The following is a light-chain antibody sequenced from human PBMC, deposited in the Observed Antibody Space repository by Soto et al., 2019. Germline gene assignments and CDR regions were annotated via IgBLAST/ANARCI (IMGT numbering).Light chain of an antibody. V-gene: IGLV2-8*01. CDR1: SSDVGAYNY. J-gene: IGLJ1*01. CDR2: EVS. Sequence: QSVLAQPPSASGSPGQSVTISCTGTSSDVGAYNYVSWYQQHPGKAPKLMIYEVSKRPSGVPDRFSGSKSGNTASLTVSGLQAEDEAHYYCSSHAGSNNYVFGTGTKVTVL. CDR3: SSHAGSNNYV.